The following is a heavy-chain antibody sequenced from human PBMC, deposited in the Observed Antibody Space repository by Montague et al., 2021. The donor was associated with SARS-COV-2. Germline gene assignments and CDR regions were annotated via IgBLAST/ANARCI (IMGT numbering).Heavy chain of an antibody. CDR1: ASIFDNYG. V-gene: IGHV3-20*04. D-gene: IGHD5-24*01. CDR3: AREYNYCPFDL. CDR2: VNCNGGDT. Sequence: SLRLSCAASASIFDNYGMSWVRQAPGKGLEWVSGVNCNGGDTCYGDSVKGRFTISRDNTMKSVSLQMNSLRADDTALYYCAREYNYCPFDLWGQGIMVTVSS. J-gene: IGHJ3*01.